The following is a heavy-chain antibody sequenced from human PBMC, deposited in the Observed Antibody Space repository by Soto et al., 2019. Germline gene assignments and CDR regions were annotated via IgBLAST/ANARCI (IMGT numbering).Heavy chain of an antibody. Sequence: PSETLSLTCGVSGGSINNGDYYWSWIRQLPGKGLEWIGRIYSGGRNNYNPSLKSRVTMSVDTSKNQFSLRLSSVTAADTAMYYCARGSSRWDYWGQGTLVTVSS. V-gene: IGHV4-61*08. CDR2: IYSGGRN. CDR3: ARGSSRWDY. D-gene: IGHD6-13*01. J-gene: IGHJ4*02. CDR1: GGSINNGDYY.